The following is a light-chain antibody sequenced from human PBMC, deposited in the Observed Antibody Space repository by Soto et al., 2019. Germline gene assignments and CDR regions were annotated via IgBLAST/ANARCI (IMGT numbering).Light chain of an antibody. V-gene: IGLV2-23*01. CDR1: SSDLGNHNL. Sequence: QLVLTQPASVSGSPGQSITISCTGTSSDLGNHNLVSWYQQYPGKAPTLMIYEASQRPSGISHRFSGSKSGNTASLTISGLQTEDEANYYCCSYAGRSTWVFGGGTKVTVL. CDR3: CSYAGRSTWV. CDR2: EAS. J-gene: IGLJ3*02.